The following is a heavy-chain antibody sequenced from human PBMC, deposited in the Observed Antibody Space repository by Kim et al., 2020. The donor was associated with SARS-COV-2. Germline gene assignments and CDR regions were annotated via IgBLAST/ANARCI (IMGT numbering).Heavy chain of an antibody. D-gene: IGHD3-9*01. J-gene: IGHJ3*02. CDR3: AKAYDILTGYPGWGAFDI. V-gene: IGHV3-9*01. CDR2: ISWNSGSI. Sequence: GGSLRLSCAASGFTFGDYAMHWVRQAPGKGLEWVSGISWNSGSIGYADSVKGRFTISRDNAKNSLYLQMNSLRAEDTALYYCAKAYDILTGYPGWGAFDIWGQGTMVTVSS. CDR1: GFTFGDYA.